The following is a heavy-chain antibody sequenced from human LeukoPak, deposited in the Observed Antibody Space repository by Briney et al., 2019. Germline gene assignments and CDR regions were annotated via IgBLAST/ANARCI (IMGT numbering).Heavy chain of an antibody. CDR3: ARDLGDIVVVPAAIWFDP. CDR1: GGTFSSYA. CDR2: IIPILGIA. J-gene: IGHJ5*02. D-gene: IGHD2-2*01. Sequence: ASVKVSCKASGGTFSSYAISWVRQAPGQGLEWMGRIIPILGIANYAQKLQGRVTMTTDTSTSTAYMELRSLRSDDTAVYYCARDLGDIVVVPAAIWFDPWGQGTLVTVSS. V-gene: IGHV1-69*04.